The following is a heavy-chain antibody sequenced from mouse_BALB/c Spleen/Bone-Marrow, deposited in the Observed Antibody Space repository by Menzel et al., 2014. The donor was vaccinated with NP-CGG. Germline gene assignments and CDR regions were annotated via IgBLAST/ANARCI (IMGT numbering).Heavy chain of an antibody. CDR3: ARTYGSSYFVY. V-gene: IGHV1-82*01. Sequence: QVQLKQSGPEMVKPGASVKISCRASGYAFSSSWMNWVKPRPGQGLEWIGRIYPGDGDTNYNGKFKGKATLTADKSSSTAYMQLSSLTSVDSAVYICARTYGSSYFVYWGQGTLVTVSA. J-gene: IGHJ3*01. CDR1: GYAFSSSW. CDR2: IYPGDGDT. D-gene: IGHD1-1*01.